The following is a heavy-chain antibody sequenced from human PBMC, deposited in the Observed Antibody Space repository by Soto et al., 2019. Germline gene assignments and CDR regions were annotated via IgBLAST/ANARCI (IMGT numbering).Heavy chain of an antibody. J-gene: IGHJ2*01. CDR3: ARGYGDYAWYFDL. Sequence: SETLSLTCTVSGGSISSYYWSWIRRPPGKGLEWIGYIYYSGSTNYNPSLKSRVTISVDTSKNQFSLKLSSVTAADTAVYYCARGYGDYAWYFDLWGRGTLVTVSS. D-gene: IGHD4-17*01. CDR1: GGSISSYY. V-gene: IGHV4-59*01. CDR2: IYYSGST.